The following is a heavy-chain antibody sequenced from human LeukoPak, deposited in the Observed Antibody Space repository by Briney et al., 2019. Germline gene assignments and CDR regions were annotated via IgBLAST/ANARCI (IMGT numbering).Heavy chain of an antibody. J-gene: IGHJ4*02. CDR1: GYSISSGYY. CDR2: IYHSGST. Sequence: SETLSLTCTVSGYSISSGYYWGWIRQPPGKGLEWIGSIYHSGSTYYNPSLKSRVTISVDTSKNQFSLKLSSVTAADTAVYYCARAPLIGFGELPRPYFDYWGQGTLVTVSS. D-gene: IGHD3-10*01. CDR3: ARAPLIGFGELPRPYFDY. V-gene: IGHV4-38-2*02.